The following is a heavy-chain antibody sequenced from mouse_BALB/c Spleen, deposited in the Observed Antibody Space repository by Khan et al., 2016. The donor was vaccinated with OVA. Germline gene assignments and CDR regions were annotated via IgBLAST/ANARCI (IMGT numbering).Heavy chain of an antibody. V-gene: IGHV2-6-4*01. Sequence: VQLVESGPGLVAPSQSLSITCTVSGFSLSRYIINWVRQPPGKDLEWLGMIWGGGGTDYNSTLKSRLSISKDNSKSQVFLKMNSLQTDDTAMYYCARGYYRYSGYYAMDYWGQGTSVTVSS. CDR3: ARGYYRYSGYYAMDY. CDR1: GFSLSRYI. D-gene: IGHD2-14*01. CDR2: IWGGGGT. J-gene: IGHJ4*01.